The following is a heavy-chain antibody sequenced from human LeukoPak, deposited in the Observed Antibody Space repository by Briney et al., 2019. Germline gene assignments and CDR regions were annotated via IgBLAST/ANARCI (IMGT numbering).Heavy chain of an antibody. V-gene: IGHV1-69*04. CDR1: GGTFSSYA. CDR3: ARGRLGELSYLDC. J-gene: IGHJ4*02. CDR2: IIPILGIA. D-gene: IGHD3-16*02. Sequence: ASVKVSCKASGGTFSSYAISWVRQAPGQGLEWMGRIIPILGIANYAQKFQGRVTITADKSTSTAYMELSSLRSEDTAVYYCARGRLGELSYLDCWGQGTLVTVSS.